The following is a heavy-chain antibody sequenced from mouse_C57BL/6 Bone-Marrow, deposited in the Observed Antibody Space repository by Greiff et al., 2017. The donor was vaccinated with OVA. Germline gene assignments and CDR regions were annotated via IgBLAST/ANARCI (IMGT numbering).Heavy chain of an antibody. V-gene: IGHV5-6*01. Sequence: DVQLVESGGDLVKPGGSLKLSCAASGFTFSSYGMSWVRQTPDKRLEWVATISSGGSYTYYPDSVKGRFTISRDNAKNTLYLQMSSRKAKDTAMYFCARREYDGYFAYWGQGTTLTVSS. J-gene: IGHJ2*01. CDR1: GFTFSSYG. CDR2: ISSGGSYT. D-gene: IGHD2-12*01. CDR3: ARREYDGYFAY.